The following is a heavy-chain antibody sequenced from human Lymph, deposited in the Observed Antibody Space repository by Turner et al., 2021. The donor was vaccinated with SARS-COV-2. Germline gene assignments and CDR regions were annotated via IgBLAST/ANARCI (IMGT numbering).Heavy chain of an antibody. J-gene: IGHJ4*02. CDR1: GFTFDDYA. Sequence: EVQLVESGGGVVQPGGSLRLSCAASGFTFDDYAMHLVRQAPGKGLEWVSLISWDGGSTYYADSVKGRFTISRDDSKNSLYLQINSLRTEDTALYYCAKEGLSGRRLQFVPYFAYWGQGTLVSVSS. CDR3: AKEGLSGRRLQFVPYFAY. CDR2: ISWDGGST. D-gene: IGHD5-12*01. V-gene: IGHV3-43*02.